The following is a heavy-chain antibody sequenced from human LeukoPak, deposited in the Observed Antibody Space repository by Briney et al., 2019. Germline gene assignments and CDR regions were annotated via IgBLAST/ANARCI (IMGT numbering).Heavy chain of an antibody. V-gene: IGHV3-23*01. J-gene: IGHJ4*02. CDR2: ITTVGTT. Sequence: PGGFLRLSCAASGSSFSTYALSWVRQASGKGLEWVSVITTVGTTSYADSVKGRFTVSRDNSKNTLYLQMNSLRAEDTAVYYCAKVGGPTITHFDFWGQGTLVTVSS. D-gene: IGHD4-11*01. CDR1: GSSFSTYA. CDR3: AKVGGPTITHFDF.